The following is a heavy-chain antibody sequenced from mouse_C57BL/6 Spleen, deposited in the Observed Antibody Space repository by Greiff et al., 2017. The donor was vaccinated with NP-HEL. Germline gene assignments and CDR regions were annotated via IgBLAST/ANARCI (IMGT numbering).Heavy chain of an antibody. V-gene: IGHV7-3*01. Sequence: EVQLVESGGGLVQPGGSLSLSCAASGFTFTDYYMSWVRQPPGKALEWLGFIRNKANGYTTEYSASVKGRFTISRDNSQSILYLQMNALRAEDSATYYCARSPYGSLYFDVWGTGTTVTVSS. D-gene: IGHD2-2*01. CDR3: ARSPYGSLYFDV. CDR2: IRNKANGYTT. CDR1: GFTFTDYY. J-gene: IGHJ1*03.